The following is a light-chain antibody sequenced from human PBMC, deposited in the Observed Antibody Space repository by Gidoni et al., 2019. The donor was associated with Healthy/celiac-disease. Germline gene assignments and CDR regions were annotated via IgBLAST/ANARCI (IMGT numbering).Light chain of an antibody. CDR2: DAS. V-gene: IGKV3-11*01. J-gene: IGKJ4*01. CDR1: QSVRNY. Sequence: EIVLPQSPATLSLSPGERATLSCRASQSVRNYLAWYQQKRGQSPRLLIHDASSRATGIPARFSGSGSGTDFTLTISSLEPEDFATYYCQQRSDWPLTFGGGTKVEIK. CDR3: QQRSDWPLT.